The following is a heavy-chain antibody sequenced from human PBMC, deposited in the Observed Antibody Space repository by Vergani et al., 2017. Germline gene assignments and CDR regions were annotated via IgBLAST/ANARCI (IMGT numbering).Heavy chain of an antibody. CDR1: GYTFTGYY. CDR3: ARGYAVPVSLGYFDY. J-gene: IGHJ4*02. V-gene: IGHV1-2*04. Sequence: QVQLVQSGAEVKKPGASVKVSCKASGYTFTGYYMHWVRQAPGQGLEWMGWINPNSGGTNYAQKFQGWVTMTRDTSISTAYMELSRLRSDDTAVYYCARGYAVPVSLGYFDYWGQGTLVTVSS. D-gene: IGHD2-2*01. CDR2: INPNSGGT.